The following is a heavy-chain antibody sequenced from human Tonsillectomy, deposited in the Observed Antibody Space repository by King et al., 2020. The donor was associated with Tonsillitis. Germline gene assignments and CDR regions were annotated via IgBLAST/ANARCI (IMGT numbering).Heavy chain of an antibody. D-gene: IGHD4-11*01. CDR3: ARDPTSPSYYSSYYPGWCDP. V-gene: IGHV1-18*04. CDR2: ISGYDGDT. CDR1: GYTFNTYG. J-gene: IGHJ5*02. Sequence: QLVQSGAEVKKPGASVQVSCEASGYTFNTYGISWVRQAPGQGLEWMGWISGYDGDTNYAQKFQGRVTMTTDTSISTAYMELRSLRSDDTAVYYCARDPTSPSYYSSYYPGWCDPWPQGTRLTVSS.